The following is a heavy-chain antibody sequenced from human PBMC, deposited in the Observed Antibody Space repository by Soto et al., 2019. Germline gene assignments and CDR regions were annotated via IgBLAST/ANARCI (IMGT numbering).Heavy chain of an antibody. CDR2: IKQDGSEK. V-gene: IGHV3-7*01. Sequence: EVQLVESGGGLVQPGGALRLSCAASGFTFSSYWMSWVRQAPGKGLEWVANIKQDGSEKYYVDSVKGRFTITRDNAKNSLYLQMNSLVAEDTAVYYCARGLGISGNWFDPWGQGTLVTVSS. CDR1: GFTFSSYW. D-gene: IGHD7-27*01. CDR3: ARGLGISGNWFDP. J-gene: IGHJ5*02.